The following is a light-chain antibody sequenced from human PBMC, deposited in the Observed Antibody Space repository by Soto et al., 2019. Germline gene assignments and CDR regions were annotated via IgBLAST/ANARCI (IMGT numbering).Light chain of an antibody. V-gene: IGLV2-8*01. CDR1: SSDIGAYNY. CDR2: EVN. J-gene: IGLJ2*01. CDR3: TSYADTRNFGVV. Sequence: QSVLAQPPSASGSPGQSLTISCTGTSSDIGAYNYVSWYQQHPGKAPKLMIYEVNKRPSGVPDRFSGSKSDNTASLTVSGLQAEDEADYYCTSYADTRNFGVVFGGGTKLT.